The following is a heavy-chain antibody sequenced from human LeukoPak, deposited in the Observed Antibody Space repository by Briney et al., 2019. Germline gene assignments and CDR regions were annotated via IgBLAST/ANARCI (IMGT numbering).Heavy chain of an antibody. V-gene: IGHV5-51*01. J-gene: IGHJ4*02. CDR2: IYPGDSDT. D-gene: IGHD3-10*01. CDR1: GYSFTSYW. Sequence: SGESLKISCKGSGYSFTSYWIGWVRQMPGKGLGWLGLIYPGDSDTRYSPSFQGQVTISADKSISTAYLQWSSLKASDTAMYHCACQYYYGSGSYYYFDYWGQGTLVTVSS. CDR3: ACQYYYGSGSYYYFDY.